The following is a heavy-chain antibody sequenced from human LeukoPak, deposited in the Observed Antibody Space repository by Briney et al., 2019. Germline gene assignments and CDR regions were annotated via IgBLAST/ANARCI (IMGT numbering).Heavy chain of an antibody. Sequence: PGGSLRLSCAASGFTFSSYGMSWVRQAPGKGLEWVSSISSSSSYIYYADSVKGRFTISRDNARNSLFLQMNSLRAEDTAVYYCARGIVGATQLFDAFDVWGQGTMVTVSS. CDR2: ISSSSSYI. V-gene: IGHV3-21*01. CDR3: ARGIVGATQLFDAFDV. J-gene: IGHJ3*01. CDR1: GFTFSSYG. D-gene: IGHD1-26*01.